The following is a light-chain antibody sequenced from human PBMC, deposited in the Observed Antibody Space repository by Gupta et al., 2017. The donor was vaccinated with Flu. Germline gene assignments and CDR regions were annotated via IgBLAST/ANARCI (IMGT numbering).Light chain of an antibody. CDR1: RGISSY. J-gene: IGKJ4*01. Sequence: DIQLTQSPSFLSASVGDRVTITCRASRGISSYLAWYQQKPGKAPKLLIYAASTLQSGVPSRFSGSGSGTEFTLTISSLQPEDFATYYCQQLNSYPRVLTFGGGTKVEIK. CDR3: QQLNSYPRVLT. CDR2: AAS. V-gene: IGKV1-9*01.